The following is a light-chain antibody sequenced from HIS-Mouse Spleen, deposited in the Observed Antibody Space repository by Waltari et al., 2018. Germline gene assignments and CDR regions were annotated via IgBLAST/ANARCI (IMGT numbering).Light chain of an antibody. CDR3: AAWDDSLVV. CDR1: SSNTGSNT. Sequence: QSVLTQPPSASGTPGQRVTISCSGSSSNTGSNTLNWYQPLPGTAPKPLISSNTPRPSGVPDRFSGSKSGTSASLAISGLQSEDEADYYCAAWDDSLVVFGGGTKLTVL. CDR2: SNT. V-gene: IGLV1-44*01. J-gene: IGLJ2*01.